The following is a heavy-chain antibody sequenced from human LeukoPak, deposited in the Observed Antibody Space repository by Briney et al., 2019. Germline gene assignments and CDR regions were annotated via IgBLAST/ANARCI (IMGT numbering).Heavy chain of an antibody. D-gene: IGHD3-10*01. V-gene: IGHV3-23*01. J-gene: IGHJ6*04. CDR1: GFTFSNYG. CDR3: GKDLVRVAAHYGVDV. Sequence: GGSLRLYCAASGFTFSNYGMSWVRQAPGKGLEWVASISGSGGSTYYADSVKGRFTISRDNSKNTLYLQMNSLRLEDTAVYYSGKDLVRVAAHYGVDVWGKGTTVIASS. CDR2: ISGSGGST.